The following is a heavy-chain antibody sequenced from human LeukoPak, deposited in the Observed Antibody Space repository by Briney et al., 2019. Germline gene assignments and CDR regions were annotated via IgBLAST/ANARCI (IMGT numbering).Heavy chain of an antibody. CDR2: INTDGSST. CDR3: ARDQRYCTSTSCLGPYYYYYGVDV. Sequence: GGSLRLSCAASGFTFSSYWMYWVRQAPGKGLVWVSRINTDGSSTSYADSVKGRFTISRDNAKNTLYLHMNSLGAEDTAAYYCARDQRYCTSTSCLGPYYYYYGVDVWGPGTTVIVSS. CDR1: GFTFSSYW. V-gene: IGHV3-74*01. D-gene: IGHD2-2*01. J-gene: IGHJ6*02.